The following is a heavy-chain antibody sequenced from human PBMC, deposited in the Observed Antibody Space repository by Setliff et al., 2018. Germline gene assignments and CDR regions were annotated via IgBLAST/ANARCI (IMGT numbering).Heavy chain of an antibody. J-gene: IGHJ6*03. V-gene: IGHV4-61*02. D-gene: IGHD2-8*01. CDR2: TYSEGST. CDR1: GGAFSSGSYY. Sequence: SETLSLTCTVSGGAFSSGSYYWSWIRQPAGKGLEWIGLTYSEGSTSYNPSLKSRLTMSVDTSKNQSSLKVTSVTAADTAVYFCAREDGPNYYYYYMDIWGKGTTVTVSS. CDR3: AREDGPNYYYYYMDI.